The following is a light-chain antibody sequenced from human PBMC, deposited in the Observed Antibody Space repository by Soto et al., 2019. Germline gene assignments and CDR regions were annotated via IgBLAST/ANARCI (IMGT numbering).Light chain of an antibody. CDR2: KAS. CDR1: QAISSW. Sequence: DIQMTQSPSTLSVSLGDRVTSTCHASQAISSWFAWYRHNPGKAPKLLIYKASTLKRGDPSRFPGSGSGTEFTLTISSLQPDDFATDYCQHDNSYSEAFGQGPKVDTK. V-gene: IGKV1-5*03. J-gene: IGKJ1*01. CDR3: QHDNSYSEA.